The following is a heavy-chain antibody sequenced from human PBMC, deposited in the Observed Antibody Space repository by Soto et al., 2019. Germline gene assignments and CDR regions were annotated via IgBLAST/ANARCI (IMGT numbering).Heavy chain of an antibody. J-gene: IGHJ4*02. CDR3: ARMFNWNYKGPIDY. CDR1: GYSISRDYY. CDR2: IYHSGST. D-gene: IGHD1-7*01. Sequence: SSETLSLTCAVSGYSISRDYYWGWIRQPPGKGLEWIAAIYHSGSTYYNPSLKTRVTLSVDTSQNHFSLRLSSMTAADTAVYYCARMFNWNYKGPIDYWGQGTLVTVSS. V-gene: IGHV4-38-2*01.